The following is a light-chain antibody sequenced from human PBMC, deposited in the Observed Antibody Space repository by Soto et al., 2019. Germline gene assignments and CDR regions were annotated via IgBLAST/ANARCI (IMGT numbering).Light chain of an antibody. J-gene: IGKJ1*01. CDR1: QSISSW. V-gene: IGKV1-5*01. Sequence: DIQMTQSPSTLSASVGDRVTITCRASQSISSWLAWYHQKPGKAPKLLIFDASSLEGGVQSRFSGSGSGTEITLTISRLQPDDFATYYCQQYKSYSRTFGQGTKVEIK. CDR3: QQYKSYSRT. CDR2: DAS.